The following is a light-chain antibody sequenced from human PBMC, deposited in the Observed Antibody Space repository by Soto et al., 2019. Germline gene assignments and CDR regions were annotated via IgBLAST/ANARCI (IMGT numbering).Light chain of an antibody. CDR1: QGIRYY. Sequence: DIQMTQSPSSLSASVGDRVTITCRASQGIRYYLAWYQQKPGKAPKLLIYGATTLQSGVPSRFSGSGSGTDFTLTINSLQPEDVATYYCQKYNSAPTTFGQGTKVQIK. J-gene: IGKJ1*01. CDR3: QKYNSAPTT. V-gene: IGKV1-27*01. CDR2: GAT.